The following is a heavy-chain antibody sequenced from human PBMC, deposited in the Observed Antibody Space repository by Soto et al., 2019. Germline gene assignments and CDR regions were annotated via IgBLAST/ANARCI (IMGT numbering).Heavy chain of an antibody. CDR2: IITIFGTA. CDR1: GGTFSCNA. J-gene: IGHJ4*02. Sequence: SVKVSCKDSGGTFSCNAISWVRQAHAQGLEWMGGIITIFGTANYAQKFQGRVTITADESTSTGYMELSSLRSEITAVYYYARDNEMAAVSAYWGKGTLVPVS. V-gene: IGHV1-69*13. D-gene: IGHD6-19*01. CDR3: ARDNEMAAVSAY.